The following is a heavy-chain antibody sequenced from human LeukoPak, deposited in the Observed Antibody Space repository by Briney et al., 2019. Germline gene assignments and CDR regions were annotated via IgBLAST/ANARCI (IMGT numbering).Heavy chain of an antibody. CDR1: GFTFSSYE. CDR2: ISSSGSTI. CDR3: AREIWFGELLFDY. D-gene: IGHD3-10*01. Sequence: GGSLRLSCAASGFTFSSYEMNWVRQAPGKGLEWVSYISSSGSTIYYADSVKGRFTISRDNAKNSLYLQMNSLSAEDTAVYYCAREIWFGELLFDYWGQGTLVTVSS. J-gene: IGHJ4*02. V-gene: IGHV3-48*03.